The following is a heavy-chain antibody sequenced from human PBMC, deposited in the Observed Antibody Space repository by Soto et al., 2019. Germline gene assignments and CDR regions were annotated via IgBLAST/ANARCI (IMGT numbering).Heavy chain of an antibody. V-gene: IGHV4-34*01. D-gene: IGHD3-22*01. CDR3: ARGYYYDSSGYYGPLYY. Sequence: SETLSLTCAVYGGSFSGYYWSWIRQPPGKGLEWIGEINHSGSTNYNPSLKSRVTISVDTSKNQFSLKLSSVTAADTAVYYCARGYYYDSSGYYGPLYYWGQGTLVTSPQ. CDR1: GGSFSGYY. J-gene: IGHJ4*02. CDR2: INHSGST.